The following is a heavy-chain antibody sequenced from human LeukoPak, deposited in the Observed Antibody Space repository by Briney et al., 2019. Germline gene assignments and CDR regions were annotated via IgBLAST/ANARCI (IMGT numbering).Heavy chain of an antibody. D-gene: IGHD6-19*01. V-gene: IGHV3-66*04. Sequence: GGSLRLSCAASGFIVSSNYMGWVRQAPGKGLEWVSVIYSSGSTYYPDSVKGRFTISRDESKNTLYLQMNSLRAEDTAVYYCTRLAVAYFDFWGQGTLVTVSS. CDR1: GFIVSSNY. CDR2: IYSSGST. CDR3: TRLAVAYFDF. J-gene: IGHJ4*02.